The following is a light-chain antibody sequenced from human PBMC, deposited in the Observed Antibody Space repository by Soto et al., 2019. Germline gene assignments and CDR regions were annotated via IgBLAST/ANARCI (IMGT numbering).Light chain of an antibody. Sequence: EIVLTRSPGTLSLSPGERATLSCRASQSVSSSYLAWYQQKPGQAPRLLIYETSNRATGIPDRFSGSGSGADFTLTISRLEPEDFAVYYCQQYGSSLMYTFGQGTKLEIK. J-gene: IGKJ2*01. CDR3: QQYGSSLMYT. V-gene: IGKV3-20*01. CDR2: ETS. CDR1: QSVSSSY.